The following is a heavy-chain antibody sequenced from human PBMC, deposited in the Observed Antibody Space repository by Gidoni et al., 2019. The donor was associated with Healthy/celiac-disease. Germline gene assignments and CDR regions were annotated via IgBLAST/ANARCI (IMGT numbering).Heavy chain of an antibody. CDR2: IYYSGST. J-gene: IGHJ4*02. CDR3: ARYSGSYYGYYFDY. V-gene: IGHV4-59*01. Sequence: SWIRQPPGKGLEWIGYIYYSGSTNYNPSLKSRVTISVDTSKNQFSLKLSSVTAADTAVYYCARYSGSYYGYYFDYWGQGTLVTVSS. D-gene: IGHD1-26*01.